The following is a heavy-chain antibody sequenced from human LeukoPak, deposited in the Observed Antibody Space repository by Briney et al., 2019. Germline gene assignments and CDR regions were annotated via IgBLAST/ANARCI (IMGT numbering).Heavy chain of an antibody. D-gene: IGHD5-18*01. Sequence: GGSLRLSCAASGFTFSNAWMSWVRQAPGKGLEWVSVIYSGGSTYYADSVKGRFTISRDNSKNTLYLQMNSLRAEDTAVYYCAREGPSGYSYGSFDYWGQGTLVTVSS. CDR3: AREGPSGYSYGSFDY. CDR2: IYSGGST. CDR1: GFTFSNAW. V-gene: IGHV3-53*01. J-gene: IGHJ4*02.